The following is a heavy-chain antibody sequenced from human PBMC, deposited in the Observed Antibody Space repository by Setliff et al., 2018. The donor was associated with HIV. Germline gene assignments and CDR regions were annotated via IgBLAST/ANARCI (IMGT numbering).Heavy chain of an antibody. J-gene: IGHJ4*02. Sequence: SETLRLSCAASGFSFSTYAMGWVRQSPGKGLEWIGNVYYDGTTYYNPSLKSRVTLSVDTSKNQFSLRLSSVTAADTAVYYCARQNSGYAPGPFDYWGQGILVTVSS. CDR1: GFSFSTYA. D-gene: IGHD5-12*01. CDR2: VYYDGTT. CDR3: ARQNSGYAPGPFDY. V-gene: IGHV4-39*01.